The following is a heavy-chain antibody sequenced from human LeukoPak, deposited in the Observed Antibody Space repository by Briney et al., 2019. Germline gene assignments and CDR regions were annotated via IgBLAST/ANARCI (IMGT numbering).Heavy chain of an antibody. CDR1: GFTFSSHG. V-gene: IGHV3-30*18. Sequence: GRSLRLSCAASGFTFSSHGMHWVRQAPGKGLEWVAVISYVGTTKYHADSVKGRFTISRDNSNNILYLQMNSLRAEDTAVYYCAKEHCTGNCYSDFFDYWGQGTLVTVSS. CDR3: AKEHCTGNCYSDFFDY. D-gene: IGHD2-21*02. J-gene: IGHJ4*02. CDR2: ISYVGTTK.